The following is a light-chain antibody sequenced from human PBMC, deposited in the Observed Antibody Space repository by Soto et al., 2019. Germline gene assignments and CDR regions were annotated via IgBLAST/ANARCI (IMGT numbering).Light chain of an antibody. J-gene: IGLJ2*01. CDR3: QTWGTGTLV. CDR2: LHSDGGH. CDR1: SGHSSYA. V-gene: IGLV4-69*01. Sequence: QLVLTQSPSASASLGASVKLTCTLSSGHSSYAIAWHQQQPEKGPRYLMKLHSDGGHTKGDGIPDRFSGSSSGTERYLTISSRQSEDEADYYCQTWGTGTLVFGGGTQLTVL.